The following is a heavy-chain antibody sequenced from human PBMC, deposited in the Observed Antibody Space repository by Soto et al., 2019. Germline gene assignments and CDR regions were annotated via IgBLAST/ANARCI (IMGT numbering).Heavy chain of an antibody. CDR3: SKDLRPDGRYVLDY. V-gene: IGHV3-23*01. J-gene: IGHJ4*02. D-gene: IGHD1-1*01. CDR2: MVGDGSSS. Sequence: EVQLLESGGGLAQPGGSLRLSCAASGFTFSTYAMNWVRQAPGKGLGWVSVMVGDGSSSDYADSVRGRFTISRDNSKNTLYLQLNSLRAEETAVYDWSKDLRPDGRYVLDYWVQGTLVTVSS. CDR1: GFTFSTYA.